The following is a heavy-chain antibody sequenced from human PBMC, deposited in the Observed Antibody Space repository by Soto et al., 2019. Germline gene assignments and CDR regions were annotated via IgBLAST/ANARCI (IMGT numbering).Heavy chain of an antibody. D-gene: IGHD1-1*01. CDR3: ARVERGTVTTVVDAFDI. CDR2: MSHSGGT. V-gene: IGHV4-34*01. Sequence: QVQLQQWGAGLLKPSETLSLTCAVYGGFVSSGSYYWSWIRQPPGKGLEWIGEMSHSGGTHFNPSLKIRVTISVDTSKNQCSLNIYSVTAADTALYYCARVERGTVTTVVDAFDIWGPGTMVTVSS. CDR1: GGFVSSGSYY. J-gene: IGHJ3*02.